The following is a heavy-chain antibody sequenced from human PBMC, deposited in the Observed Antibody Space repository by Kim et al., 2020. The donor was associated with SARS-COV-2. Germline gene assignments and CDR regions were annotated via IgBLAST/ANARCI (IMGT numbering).Heavy chain of an antibody. D-gene: IGHD3-10*01. CDR3: NYGSGSYWDFLFDY. J-gene: IGHJ4*02. CDR2: IKSKTDGGTT. V-gene: IGHV3-15*01. CDR1: GFTFSNAW. Sequence: GGSLRLSCAASGFTFSNAWMSWVRQAPGKGLEWVGRIKSKTDGGTTDYAAPVKGRFTISRDDSKNTLYLQMNSLKTEDTAVYYCNYGSGSYWDFLFDYWGQGTLVTVSS.